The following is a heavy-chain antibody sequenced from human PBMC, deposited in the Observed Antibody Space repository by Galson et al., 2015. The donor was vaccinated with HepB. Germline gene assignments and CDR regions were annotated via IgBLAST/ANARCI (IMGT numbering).Heavy chain of an antibody. V-gene: IGHV5-10-1*01. CDR2: IDPSDSYT. CDR3: ARIPTNFGDQPYYYGMDV. CDR1: GYSFTSYW. Sequence: QSGAEVKKPGESLRISCKGSGYSFTSYWISWVRQMPGKGLEWMGRIDPSDSYTNYSPSFQGHVTISADKSISTAYLQWSSPKASDTAMYYCARIPTNFGDQPYYYGMDVWGQGTTVTVSS. J-gene: IGHJ6*02. D-gene: IGHD3-10*01.